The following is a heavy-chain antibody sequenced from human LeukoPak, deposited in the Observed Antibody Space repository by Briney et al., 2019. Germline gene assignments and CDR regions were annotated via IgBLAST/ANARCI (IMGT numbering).Heavy chain of an antibody. D-gene: IGHD6-6*01. Sequence: GGSLRLSCAAFGFSFISHEMNWVRQAPGKGLEWVSYISSSGSIMYSADSVKGRFTISRDNAKNSLYLQMNSLRAEDTAIYYCSGQYSSSSVVDYWGQGTLVTVSS. CDR3: SGQYSSSSVVDY. CDR2: ISSSGSIM. V-gene: IGHV3-48*03. CDR1: GFSFISHE. J-gene: IGHJ4*02.